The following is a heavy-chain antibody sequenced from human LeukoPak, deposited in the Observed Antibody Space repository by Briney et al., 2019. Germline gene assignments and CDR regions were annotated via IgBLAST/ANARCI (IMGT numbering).Heavy chain of an antibody. Sequence: ASVKVFCKASGYTFTSYGISWVRQAPGQGLEWMGWISAYNGNTNYAQKLQGRVTMTTDTSTSTAYMELRSLRSDDTAVYYCARDPREQQLVLDWFDPWGQGTLVTVSS. CDR3: ARDPREQQLVLDWFDP. CDR2: ISAYNGNT. D-gene: IGHD6-13*01. J-gene: IGHJ5*02. CDR1: GYTFTSYG. V-gene: IGHV1-18*01.